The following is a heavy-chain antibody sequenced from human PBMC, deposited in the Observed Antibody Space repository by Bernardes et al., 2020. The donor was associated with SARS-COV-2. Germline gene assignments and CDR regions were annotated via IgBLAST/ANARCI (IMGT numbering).Heavy chain of an antibody. J-gene: IGHJ4*02. V-gene: IGHV1-2*02. D-gene: IGHD6-13*01. CDR1: GYAFTDYY. Sequence: ASVKVSCKTSGYAFTDYYFHWMRQAPGQGLEWMGWIYPNSGDTNYAQRFQGRVTMTRDTSISTAYMELRSLTSDDTAVYYCAREPRSWGPKTAGDYWGQGTVVTVSS. CDR3: AREPRSWGPKTAGDY. CDR2: IYPNSGDT.